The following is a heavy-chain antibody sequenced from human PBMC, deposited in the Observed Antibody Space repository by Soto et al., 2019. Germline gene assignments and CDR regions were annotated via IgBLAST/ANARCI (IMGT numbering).Heavy chain of an antibody. D-gene: IGHD3-22*01. CDR1: GGSISSSSYY. CDR3: ARETLYYYDSSGYYFDY. V-gene: IGHV4-39*01. J-gene: IGHJ4*02. Sequence: SETLSLTCTVSGGSISSSSYYWGWIRQPPGKGLERIGSIYYSGSTYYNPSLKSRVTISVDTSKNQFSLKLSSVTAADTAVYYCARETLYYYDSSGYYFDYWGQGTLVTVSS. CDR2: IYYSGST.